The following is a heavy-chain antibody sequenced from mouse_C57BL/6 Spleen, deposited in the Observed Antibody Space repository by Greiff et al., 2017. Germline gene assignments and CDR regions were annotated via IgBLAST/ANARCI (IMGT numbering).Heavy chain of an antibody. Sequence: EVQLVESGEGLVKPGGSLKLSCAASGFTFSSYAMSWVRQTPEKRLEWVAYISSGGDYIYYADTVKGRFTISRDNARNTLYLQMSSLKSEDTAMYYCTRNPYGSSLYYFDYWGQGTTLTVSS. V-gene: IGHV5-9-1*02. CDR3: TRNPYGSSLYYFDY. CDR1: GFTFSSYA. D-gene: IGHD1-1*01. CDR2: ISSGGDYI. J-gene: IGHJ2*01.